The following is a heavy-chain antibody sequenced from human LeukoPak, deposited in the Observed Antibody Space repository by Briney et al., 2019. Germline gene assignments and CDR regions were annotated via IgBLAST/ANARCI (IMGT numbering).Heavy chain of an antibody. J-gene: IGHJ4*02. Sequence: GGSLRLSCAASGFSFSNYWMNWVRQPPGKGLEWVANIKQDGSETYYVDSVKGRFTISRDNAKNSLYLQMNGLRAEDTAVYYCATDMTATGGLGYWGQGTLVTVSS. CDR2: IKQDGSET. CDR1: GFSFSNYW. V-gene: IGHV3-7*01. D-gene: IGHD3-16*01. CDR3: ATDMTATGGLGY.